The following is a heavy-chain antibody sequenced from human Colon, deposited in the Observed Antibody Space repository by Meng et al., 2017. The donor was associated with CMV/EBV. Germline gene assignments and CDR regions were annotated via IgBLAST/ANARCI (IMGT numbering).Heavy chain of an antibody. Sequence: ASVKVSCKTSGDTFTNCGFSWVRQAPGQGLEWMGWVSAYNGNTNYAQKLQGSVTMTTDTSTSTAYMELRGLRSDDTAVYYCARAHPLIPAASFDYGMDVWGQGTTVTVSS. V-gene: IGHV1-18*01. CDR1: GDTFTNCG. CDR3: ARAHPLIPAASFDYGMDV. J-gene: IGHJ6*02. CDR2: VSAYNGNT. D-gene: IGHD2-2*01.